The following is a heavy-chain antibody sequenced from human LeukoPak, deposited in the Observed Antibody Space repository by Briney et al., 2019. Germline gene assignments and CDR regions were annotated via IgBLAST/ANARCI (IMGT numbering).Heavy chain of an antibody. V-gene: IGHV3-30*04. CDR2: ISYDGSNK. CDR1: GFTFSSYA. CDR3: ATPFDY. J-gene: IGHJ4*02. Sequence: TGRSLRLSCAASGFTFSSYAMHWVRQAPGKGLEWVAVISYDGSNKYYADSVKGRFTISRDNSKNTLYLQMNSLRAEDTAVYYCATPFDYWGQGTLVTVSS.